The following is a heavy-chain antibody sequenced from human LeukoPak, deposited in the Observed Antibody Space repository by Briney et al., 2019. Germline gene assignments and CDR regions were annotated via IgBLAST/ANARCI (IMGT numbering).Heavy chain of an antibody. CDR3: SRVLYSSGWVFGGYCAMDV. Sequence: PGGSLRVSCAASGFTFNSYSMNWVRQAPGKGLEWVSSIESSSTYIYYADSVKGRFTVSRNNAENSLYLQMNSLRAEDTAVYYCSRVLYSSGWVFGGYCAMDVWGQGTTVTVSS. CDR1: GFTFNSYS. CDR2: IESSSTYI. J-gene: IGHJ6*02. V-gene: IGHV3-21*01. D-gene: IGHD6-19*01.